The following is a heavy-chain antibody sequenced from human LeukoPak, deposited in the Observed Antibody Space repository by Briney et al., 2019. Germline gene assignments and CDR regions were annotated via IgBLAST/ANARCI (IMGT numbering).Heavy chain of an antibody. CDR2: ISSSGSTI. D-gene: IGHD3-9*01. V-gene: IGHV3-48*03. CDR3: AKGSPLLRYFVE. Sequence: GGSLRLSCAASGFTFSSYEMNWVRQAPGKGLEWVSYISSSGSTIYYADSVKGRFTISRDNAKNSLYLQMNSLRAEDTAVYYCAKGSPLLRYFVEWGQGTLVTVSS. J-gene: IGHJ4*02. CDR1: GFTFSSYE.